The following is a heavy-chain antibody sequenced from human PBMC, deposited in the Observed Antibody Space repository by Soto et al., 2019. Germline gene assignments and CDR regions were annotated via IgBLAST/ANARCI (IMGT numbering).Heavy chain of an antibody. Sequence: QVQLVQSGAEVKKPGSSVKVSCKASGGTFSSYAISWVRQAPGQGLEWMGGIIPIFGTANYAQKFQGRVTITANKSTSTAYMELSSLRSEDTAVYYCASHTGDYGDYEDLWDYWGQGTLVTVSS. CDR2: IIPIFGTA. D-gene: IGHD4-17*01. J-gene: IGHJ4*02. V-gene: IGHV1-69*06. CDR1: GGTFSSYA. CDR3: ASHTGDYGDYEDLWDY.